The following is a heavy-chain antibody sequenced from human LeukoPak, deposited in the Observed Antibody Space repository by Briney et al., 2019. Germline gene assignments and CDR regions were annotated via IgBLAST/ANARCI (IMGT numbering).Heavy chain of an antibody. CDR1: GFTFSSYA. V-gene: IGHV3-23*01. CDR2: FSGSGTST. Sequence: GGSLRLSCAASGFTFSSYAMSWVRQTPGKGLEWVSSFSGSGTSTYYADSVRGRFTISRDNSKNMLYLQMNSLRAEDTAVYYCAKGLGTTIVTPLGCWGQGTLVTVSS. D-gene: IGHD5-18*01. J-gene: IGHJ4*02. CDR3: AKGLGTTIVTPLGC.